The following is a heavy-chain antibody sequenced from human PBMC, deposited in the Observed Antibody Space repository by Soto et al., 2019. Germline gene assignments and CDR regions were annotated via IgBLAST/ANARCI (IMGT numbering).Heavy chain of an antibody. Sequence: EVQLLESGGGLVQPGGSLRLSCAASGFTFSSYAMIWIRQVPGKGLEWVSGLYGSGGGIHYADSVKGRFTISRDNSAYAVYLQMNDLGVEDSAVYYCAKDAVSLDGVWLAHDWGQGTVVTVSS. CDR2: LYGSGGGI. CDR1: GFTFSSYA. D-gene: IGHD5-12*01. CDR3: AKDAVSLDGVWLAHD. V-gene: IGHV3-23*01. J-gene: IGHJ4*02.